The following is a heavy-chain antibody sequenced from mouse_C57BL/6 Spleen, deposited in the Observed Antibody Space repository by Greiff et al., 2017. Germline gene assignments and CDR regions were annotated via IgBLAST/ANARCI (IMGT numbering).Heavy chain of an antibody. Sequence: QVQLKQPGAELVRPGSSVKLSCKASGYTFTSYWMHWVKQRPIQGLEWIGNIDPSDSETHYNQKFKDKATLTVDKSSSTAYMQLSSLTSEDSAVYYCARYYYGNLWYFDVWGTGTTVTVSS. V-gene: IGHV1-52*01. CDR1: GYTFTSYW. CDR3: ARYYYGNLWYFDV. CDR2: IDPSDSET. D-gene: IGHD2-1*01. J-gene: IGHJ1*03.